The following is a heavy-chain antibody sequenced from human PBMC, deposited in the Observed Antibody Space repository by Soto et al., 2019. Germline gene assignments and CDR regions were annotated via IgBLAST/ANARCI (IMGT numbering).Heavy chain of an antibody. CDR3: ARDGYSSSVHYYYGMDV. J-gene: IGHJ6*02. CDR2: ISYDGGNK. V-gene: IGHV3-30-3*01. D-gene: IGHD6-6*01. Sequence: GGSLRLSCAASGFTFSSYAMHWVRQAPGKGLEWVAVISYDGGNKYYADSVKGRFTTSRDNSKNTLYLQMNSLRAEDTAVYYCARDGYSSSVHYYYGMDVWGQGTTVTVSS. CDR1: GFTFSSYA.